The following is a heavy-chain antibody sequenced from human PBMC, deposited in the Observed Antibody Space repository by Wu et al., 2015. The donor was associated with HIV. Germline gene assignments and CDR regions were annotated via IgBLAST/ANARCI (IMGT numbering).Heavy chain of an antibody. V-gene: IGHV1-18*01. CDR2: ISAYNGNT. CDR3: ARGGVIDSSSWYGSYYYGMDV. J-gene: IGHJ6*02. Sequence: QVQLVQSGAEVKKPGASVKVSCKASGYTFTSYGISWVRQAPGQGLEWMGWISAYNGNTNYAQKLQGRVTMTTDTSTSTAYMELRSLRSDDTAVYYCARGGVIDSSSWYGSYYYGMDVWGQGTTVTVSS. D-gene: IGHD6-13*01. CDR1: GYTFTSYG.